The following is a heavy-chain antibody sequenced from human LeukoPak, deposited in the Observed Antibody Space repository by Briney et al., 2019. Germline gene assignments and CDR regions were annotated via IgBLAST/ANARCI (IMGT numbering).Heavy chain of an antibody. J-gene: IGHJ4*02. Sequence: GGSLRLSCAASGFTFSSYGMHWVRQAPGKGLEWVAVISYDGSNKYYADSVKGRFTISRDNSKNTLYLQMNSLRAEDTAVYYCARGHAYSSGWDVSAYWGQGTLLSVSS. CDR3: ARGHAYSSGWDVSAY. CDR2: ISYDGSNK. D-gene: IGHD6-19*01. V-gene: IGHV3-30*03. CDR1: GFTFSSYG.